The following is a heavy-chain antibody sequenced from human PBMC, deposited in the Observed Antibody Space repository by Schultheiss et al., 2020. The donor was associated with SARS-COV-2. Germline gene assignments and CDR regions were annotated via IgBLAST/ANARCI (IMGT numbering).Heavy chain of an antibody. J-gene: IGHJ4*02. CDR2: ISAYNGNR. CDR3: ARDRFLGYCSSTSCYEGGY. D-gene: IGHD2-2*01. V-gene: IGHV1-18*01. CDR1: GYTFTSYG. Sequence: ASVKVSCKTSGYTFTSYGISWVRQAPGQGLEWMGWISAYNGNRNYAQNFQARVTMTTDISTSTAYMELRSLRSDDTAVYYCARDRFLGYCSSTSCYEGGYWGQGTLVTVSS.